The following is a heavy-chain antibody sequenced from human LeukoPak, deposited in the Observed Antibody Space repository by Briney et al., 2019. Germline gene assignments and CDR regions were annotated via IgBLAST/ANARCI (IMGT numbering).Heavy chain of an antibody. CDR3: ARAQILTALLGVPDLKLGAFDI. CDR2: IIPSFGRA. J-gene: IGHJ3*02. D-gene: IGHD3-3*01. CDR1: GGTFISYA. Sequence: SVTVSCKASGGTFISYAISWVRQARGQGMEGMGGIIPSFGRANYAQKFQGRVTITADESTSTAYMELSSLRSEDTAVYYCARAQILTALLGVPDLKLGAFDIWGQGTMVTVSS. V-gene: IGHV1-69*13.